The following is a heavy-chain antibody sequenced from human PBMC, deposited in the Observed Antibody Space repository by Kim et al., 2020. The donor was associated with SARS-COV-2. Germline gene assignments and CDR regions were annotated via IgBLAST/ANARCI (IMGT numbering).Heavy chain of an antibody. CDR1: GDTFSSHA. V-gene: IGHV1-69*10. D-gene: IGHD3-10*01. CDR3: VPFRRGFGVSRNPPI. J-gene: IGHJ3*01. CDR2: INPSLGTT. Sequence: SVKVSCKTSGDTFSSHAFSWVRQAPGQGFEWMGGINPSLGTTTYAQKLQGRVTINADKSTNTIYVDLSSLRSEDTAFYYCVPFRRGFGVSRNPPIWGQGTMVTVSS.